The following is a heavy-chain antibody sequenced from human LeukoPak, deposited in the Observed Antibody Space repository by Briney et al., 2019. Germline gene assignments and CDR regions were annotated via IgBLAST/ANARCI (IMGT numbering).Heavy chain of an antibody. V-gene: IGHV1-18*01. CDR3: ARDGHSGPHYYYYYGMDV. D-gene: IGHD3-10*01. Sequence: GASVKVSCKASGYTFTSYGISWVRQAPGQGLEWMGWISAYNGNTNYAQKLQGRVTMTTDTSTSTAYMELRGLRSDDTAVYYCARDGHSGPHYYYYYGMDVWGQGTTVTVSS. CDR2: ISAYNGNT. J-gene: IGHJ6*02. CDR1: GYTFTSYG.